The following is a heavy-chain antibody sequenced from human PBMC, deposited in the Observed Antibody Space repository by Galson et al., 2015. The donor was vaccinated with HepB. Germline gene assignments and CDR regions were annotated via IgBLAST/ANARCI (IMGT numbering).Heavy chain of an antibody. V-gene: IGHV3-23*01. D-gene: IGHD4-11*01. CDR1: EFTFSNYA. CDR2: ISGSGYTT. Sequence: SLRLSCAPSEFTFSNYAMSWVRQAPGKGLEWVSGISGSGYTTYYADSVKGRFTISRDNSKNTLYLQMNSLRAEDTAVYYCAKGMLTTARVNRLQIDYWGQGTLVTVSS. CDR3: AKGMLTTARVNRLQIDY. J-gene: IGHJ4*02.